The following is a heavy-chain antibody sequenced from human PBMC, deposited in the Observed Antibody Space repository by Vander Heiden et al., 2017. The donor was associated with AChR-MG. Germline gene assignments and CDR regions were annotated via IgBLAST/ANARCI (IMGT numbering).Heavy chain of an antibody. V-gene: IGHV3-66*02. J-gene: IGHJ6*02. CDR3: ARDLSSTVPLATATYYGMDV. Sequence: EVPLVESGGGLVQPGGSLRLSCAAPGFPISTNYITWFRQAPGTGLEWVSIIHSRGSAYYADSVKGRFTISRDDSKNTLYLQMNSLRAEDTAVYYCARDLSSTVPLATATYYGMDVWGQGTTVTVSS. CDR2: IHSRGSA. D-gene: IGHD2-21*02. CDR1: GFPISTNY.